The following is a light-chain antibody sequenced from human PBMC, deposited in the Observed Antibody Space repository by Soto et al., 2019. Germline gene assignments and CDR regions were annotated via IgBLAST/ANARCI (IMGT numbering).Light chain of an antibody. V-gene: IGKV3-15*01. CDR3: QQYNNWPPRT. J-gene: IGKJ1*01. Sequence: EIVMPQSPATRSWSQLYRSTLSFSANQSVRSNLAWYQQRPGQAPRLLIYGASTRAAGVPARFSGSGSGTEFTLTISSLQSEDFAVYYCQQYNNWPPRTFGQGTKVDI. CDR2: GAS. CDR1: QSVRSN.